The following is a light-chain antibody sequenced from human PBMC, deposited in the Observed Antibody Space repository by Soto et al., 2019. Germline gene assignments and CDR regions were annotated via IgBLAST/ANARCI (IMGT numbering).Light chain of an antibody. Sequence: EIVMTQSPATLSVSPGERATLSCRASQSVSSNLAWYQQKPGQAHRLLIYGASTRATGIPARFSGSGSGTEFTLTISSLQSEDFAVYYCQQYNNWPPMYTFGHGTKLEIK. CDR3: QQYNNWPPMYT. CDR2: GAS. J-gene: IGKJ2*01. V-gene: IGKV3-15*01. CDR1: QSVSSN.